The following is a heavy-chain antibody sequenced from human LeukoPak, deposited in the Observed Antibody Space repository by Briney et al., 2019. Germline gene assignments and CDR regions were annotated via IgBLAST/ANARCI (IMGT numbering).Heavy chain of an antibody. CDR1: GFTFDDFA. CDR3: AKDSIRDGYNSYDY. D-gene: IGHD5-24*01. Sequence: RGGSLRLSCEASGFTFDDFAMNWVRQAPGKGLQWVSLIYASGGTTKYADSVKGRFTISRDNSKNTLYLQMNSLRVEDTAVYYCAKDSIRDGYNSYDYWGQGTMVTVSS. CDR2: IYASGGTT. J-gene: IGHJ4*02. V-gene: IGHV3-23*01.